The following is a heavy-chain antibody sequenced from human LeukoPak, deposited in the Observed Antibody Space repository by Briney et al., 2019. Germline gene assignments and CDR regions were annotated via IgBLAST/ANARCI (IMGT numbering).Heavy chain of an antibody. V-gene: IGHV4-39*01. CDR3: ARLLLTGDGGRGWFDP. CDR2: VYYSGST. J-gene: IGHJ5*02. CDR1: GGSISTSTHY. D-gene: IGHD3-9*01. Sequence: SETLSLTCTVSGGSISTSTHYWGWIRQPPGMGLEWIGNVYYSGSTDYNPSLKSRFTRSVDTSTNQFSLKLSSVTAADTAVYYCARLLLTGDGGRGWFDPWGQGTLVTVSS.